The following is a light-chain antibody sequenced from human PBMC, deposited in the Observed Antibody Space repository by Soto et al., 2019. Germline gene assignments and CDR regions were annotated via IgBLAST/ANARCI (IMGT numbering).Light chain of an antibody. CDR2: GAS. CDR1: QSVSSN. CDR3: QQYENWPSIT. Sequence: EIVMRQSPSTLSVSLGERATLSFRASQSVSSNLAWYQLKPGQAPRLLISGASTRATGIPVRFSGSGSGTEFALAISSLQSEDFAVYYCQQYENWPSITFGQGTRLEIK. J-gene: IGKJ5*01. V-gene: IGKV3-15*01.